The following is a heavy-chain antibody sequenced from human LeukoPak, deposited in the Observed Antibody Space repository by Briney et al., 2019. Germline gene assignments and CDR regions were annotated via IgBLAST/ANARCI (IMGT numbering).Heavy chain of an antibody. CDR3: ARVGGYDYPYYYYGMDV. D-gene: IGHD5-12*01. Sequence: ASVKVSCKASGYTFTSYGISWVRQAPGQGLEWMGWISAYNGNTNYAQKLQGRVTMTTDTSTSTAYMELRSLRSDDTAVYYCARVGGYDYPYYYYGMDVWAQGPTFTVPS. V-gene: IGHV1-18*01. J-gene: IGHJ6*02. CDR1: GYTFTSYG. CDR2: ISAYNGNT.